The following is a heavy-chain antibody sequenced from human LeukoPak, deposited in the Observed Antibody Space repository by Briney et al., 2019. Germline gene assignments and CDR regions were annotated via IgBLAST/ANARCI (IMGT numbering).Heavy chain of an antibody. D-gene: IGHD3-16*01. J-gene: IGHJ4*02. Sequence: PGGSLRLSCAASGFTFSSYAMSWVRQAPGKGLEWVSAISGSGGSTYYADSVKGRFTISRDNSKNTLYLQMNSLRAEDTAVYYCANLLITFGGVIAHGPDYWGQGTLVTVSS. V-gene: IGHV3-23*01. CDR2: ISGSGGST. CDR1: GFTFSSYA. CDR3: ANLLITFGGVIAHGPDY.